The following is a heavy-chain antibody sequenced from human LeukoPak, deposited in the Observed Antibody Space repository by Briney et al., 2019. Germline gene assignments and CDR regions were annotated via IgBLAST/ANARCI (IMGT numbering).Heavy chain of an antibody. CDR1: GFTFDDYG. V-gene: IGHV3-20*04. CDR2: INWNGGST. J-gene: IGHJ4*02. D-gene: IGHD2-2*01. CDR3: AGHTDIVVVPAALNY. Sequence: GGSLRISCAASGFTFDDYGMSWVRQGPGKGLEWVSGINWNGGSTGYADSVTGRFTVSRDNAKNSLYLHMHSLRVEDTAFYYCAGHTDIVVVPAALNYWGQGTLVTVSS.